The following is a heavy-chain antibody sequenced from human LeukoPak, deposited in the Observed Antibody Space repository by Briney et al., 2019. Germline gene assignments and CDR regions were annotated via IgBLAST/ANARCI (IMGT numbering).Heavy chain of an antibody. V-gene: IGHV4-59*08. Sequence: KPSETLSLTCTVSGGSISSYYWSWIRQPPGKGLEWIGYIYYSGSTNYNPSLKSRVTISVDTSKNQFSLKLSSVTAADTAVYYCARGDGISAAGLDYWGQGTLVTVSS. D-gene: IGHD6-13*01. CDR2: IYYSGST. J-gene: IGHJ4*02. CDR3: ARGDGISAAGLDY. CDR1: GGSISSYY.